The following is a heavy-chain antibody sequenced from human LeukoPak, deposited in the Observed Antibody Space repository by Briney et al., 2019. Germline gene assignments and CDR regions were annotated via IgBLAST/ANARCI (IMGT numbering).Heavy chain of an antibody. Sequence: GGSLRLSCAASGFTFSSYTMNWVRQAPGKGPEWVSSISSSGNYIYNADSVKGRFTISRDNAKNSLYLQMNSLRAEDTAVYYCARERPDMDVWGQGTTVTVSS. J-gene: IGHJ6*02. CDR1: GFTFSSYT. V-gene: IGHV3-21*01. CDR3: ARERPDMDV. CDR2: ISSSGNYI. D-gene: IGHD2-2*01.